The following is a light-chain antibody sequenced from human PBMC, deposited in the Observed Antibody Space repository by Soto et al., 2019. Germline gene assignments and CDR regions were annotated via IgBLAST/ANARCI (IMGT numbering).Light chain of an antibody. V-gene: IGKV3-20*01. CDR1: QSVASGY. CDR2: GAS. CDR3: QLYESSPT. Sequence: ETVLTQSPGTLSLSAGERATLSCRASQSVASGYLVWYQQKPGQTPTVLIYGASTRAAGIPDRFSGSGSGTDFTLTISRLQPEDFAVYYCQLYESSPTFGQGPKVDIK. J-gene: IGKJ1*01.